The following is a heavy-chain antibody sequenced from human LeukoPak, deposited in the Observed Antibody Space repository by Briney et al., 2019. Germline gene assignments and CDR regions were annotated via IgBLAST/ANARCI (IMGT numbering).Heavy chain of an antibody. CDR1: GGSISSYY. CDR2: IYYSGST. Sequence: PSETLSLTCTLSGGSISSYYWSWIRQPPGKGLEWIGYIYYSGSTNYNPSLKSRVTISVDTSKNQFSLKLSSVTAADTAVYYCARQRDAFDIWGQGTMVTVSS. CDR3: ARQRDAFDI. V-gene: IGHV4-59*08. J-gene: IGHJ3*02.